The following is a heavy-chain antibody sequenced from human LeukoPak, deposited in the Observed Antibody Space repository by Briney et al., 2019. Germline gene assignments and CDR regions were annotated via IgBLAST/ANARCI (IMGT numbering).Heavy chain of an antibody. CDR1: GYSFTSYW. V-gene: IGHV5-51*01. CDR2: IYPGDSDT. J-gene: IGHJ4*02. Sequence: GESLKISCKGSGYSFTSYWIGWVRQMPGKGLEWMGIIYPGDSDTRYSPSFQGHVTMSADKSISTAYLHWSSLKASDTAMYYCARLPGYCSGGRCYFDYWGQGTLVTVSS. D-gene: IGHD2-15*01. CDR3: ARLPGYCSGGRCYFDY.